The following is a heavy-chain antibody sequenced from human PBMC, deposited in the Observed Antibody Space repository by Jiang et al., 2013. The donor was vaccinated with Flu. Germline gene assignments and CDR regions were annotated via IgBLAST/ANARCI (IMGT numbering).Heavy chain of an antibody. D-gene: IGHD6-19*01. J-gene: IGHJ4*02. CDR1: GFTFSSYG. CDR2: IWYDGSNK. CDR3: ARDPKRIAVAGPFDY. Sequence: GVVQPGRSLRLSCAASGFTFSSYGMHWVRQAPGKGLEWVAVIWYDGSNKYYADSVKGRFTISRDNSKNTLYLQMNSLRAEDTAVYYCARDPKRIAVAGPFDYWGQGTLVTVSS. V-gene: IGHV3-33*01.